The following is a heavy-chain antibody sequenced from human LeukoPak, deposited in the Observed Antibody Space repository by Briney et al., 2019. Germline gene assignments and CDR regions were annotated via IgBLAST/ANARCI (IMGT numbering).Heavy chain of an antibody. J-gene: IGHJ5*02. CDR3: AKDVVVAAVPTYNWFDP. CDR2: ISGSGGST. CDR1: GGSISSSSYY. D-gene: IGHD2-15*01. Sequence: ETLSLTCTVSGGSISSSSYYWGWIRQPPGKGLEWVSAISGSGGSTYYADSVKGRFTISRDNSKNTLYLQMNSLRAEDTAVYYCAKDVVVAAVPTYNWFDPWGQGTLVTVSS. V-gene: IGHV3-23*01.